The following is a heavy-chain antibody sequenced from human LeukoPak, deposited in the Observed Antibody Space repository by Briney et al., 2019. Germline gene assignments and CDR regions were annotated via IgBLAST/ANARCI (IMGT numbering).Heavy chain of an antibody. CDR1: GGSISGTNW. D-gene: IGHD2-15*01. V-gene: IGHV4/OR15-8*02. CDR2: ISLAGQT. Sequence: PSETLSLTCGVSGGSISGTNWWSWVRQPPGQGLEWIGEISLAGQTNYNPSLNGRVTMSLDKSSNQLSLHLSSVTAADTAVYYCARHVKRVVVATSAFDIWGQGAVVIVSS. CDR3: ARHVKRVVVATSAFDI. J-gene: IGHJ3*02.